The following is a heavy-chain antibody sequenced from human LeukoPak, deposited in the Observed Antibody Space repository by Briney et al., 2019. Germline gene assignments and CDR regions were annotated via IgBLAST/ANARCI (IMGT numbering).Heavy chain of an antibody. J-gene: IGHJ5*02. CDR1: GGSFSGYY. D-gene: IGHD3-16*01. V-gene: IGHV4-34*01. CDR2: INHSGST. Sequence: SETLSLTCAVYGGSFSGYYWSWIRQPPGKGLEWIGEINHSGSTNYNPSLKSRATISVDTSKNQFSLRLSSVTAADTGVYYCARDGGTRLGFDPWGQGTLVTVSS. CDR3: ARDGGTRLGFDP.